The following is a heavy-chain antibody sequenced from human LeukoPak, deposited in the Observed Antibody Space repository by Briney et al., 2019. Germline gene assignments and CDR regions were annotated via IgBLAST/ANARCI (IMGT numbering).Heavy chain of an antibody. V-gene: IGHV1-2*06. Sequence: ASVKVSCKASGDTFTDYYMHWERQAPGQGLEWMGRINPDTGDADYGHKFQGRVTVTRDTSISTVYMELRRLTSDDTAAYYCTRGHYFDYWGQGTLVTVSS. J-gene: IGHJ4*02. CDR1: GDTFTDYY. CDR2: INPDTGDA. CDR3: TRGHYFDY.